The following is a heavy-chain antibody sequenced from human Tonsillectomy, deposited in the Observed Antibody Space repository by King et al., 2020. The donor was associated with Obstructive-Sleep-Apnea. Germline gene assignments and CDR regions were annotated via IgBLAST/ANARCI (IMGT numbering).Heavy chain of an antibody. V-gene: IGHV1-69*01. CDR1: GGTFSSYA. D-gene: IGHD6-6*01. J-gene: IGHJ6*02. CDR3: ASRVAARQYYYYGLDV. CDR2: IIPLYAST. Sequence: QLVQSGAEVKRPGSSVKVSCKASGGTFSSYAFIWVRLAPGQGLEWMGEIIPLYASTSNAEKFQGRVTITADESTSTAYMELSSLRSEDTAVYYCASRVAARQYYYYGLDVWGQGTTVTVSS.